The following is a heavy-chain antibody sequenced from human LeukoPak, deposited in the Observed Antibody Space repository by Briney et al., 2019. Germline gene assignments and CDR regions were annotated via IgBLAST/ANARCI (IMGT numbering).Heavy chain of an antibody. CDR3: ARDPDSSGYYYGSADY. Sequence: GGSLRLSCAASGFTFSSCAMSWVRQAPGKGLEWVSTISGSDDNTYRADSVKGRFTISRDNSKNTLYLQMNSLRAEDTAVYFCARDPDSSGYYYGSADYWGQGTLVTVSS. CDR1: GFTFSSCA. V-gene: IGHV3-23*01. CDR2: ISGSDDNT. J-gene: IGHJ4*02. D-gene: IGHD3-22*01.